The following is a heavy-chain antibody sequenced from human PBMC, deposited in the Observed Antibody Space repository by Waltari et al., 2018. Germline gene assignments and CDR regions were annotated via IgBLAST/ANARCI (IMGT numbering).Heavy chain of an antibody. D-gene: IGHD2-2*02. V-gene: IGHV1-69*12. CDR1: GGTFSSYA. CDR3: ANEGYCSSTSCYTMGWFDP. CDR2: IIPIFGTA. J-gene: IGHJ5*02. Sequence: QVQLVQSGAEVKKPGSSVKVSCKASGGTFSSYALSWVRPATGQGLEWMGGIIPIFGTANYAQKFQGRVTITADESTSTAYMELSSLRSEDTAVYYCANEGYCSSTSCYTMGWFDPWGQGTLVTVSS.